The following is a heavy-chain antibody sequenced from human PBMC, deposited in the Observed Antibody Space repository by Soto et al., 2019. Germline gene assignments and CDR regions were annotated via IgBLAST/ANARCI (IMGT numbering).Heavy chain of an antibody. Sequence: GGSLRLSCAASGFTFSSYAMSWVRQAPGKGLEWVSAISGSGGSTYYADSVKGRFTISRDNSKNTLYLQMNSLRAEDTAVYSCAKVGFPPRLRSPPGTIPRASGYYYYYGMDVWGQGTTVTVSS. CDR2: ISGSGGST. D-gene: IGHD3-16*01. CDR3: AKVGFPPRLRSPPGTIPRASGYYYYYGMDV. J-gene: IGHJ6*02. CDR1: GFTFSSYA. V-gene: IGHV3-23*01.